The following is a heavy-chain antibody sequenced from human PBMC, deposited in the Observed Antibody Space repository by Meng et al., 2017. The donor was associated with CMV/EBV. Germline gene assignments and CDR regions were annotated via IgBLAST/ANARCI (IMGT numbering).Heavy chain of an antibody. J-gene: IGHJ6*02. CDR2: ISAYNGNT. CDR3: ARDVGYYYGMDV. V-gene: IGHV1-18*01. Sequence: ASVKVSFKASGYTFTSYGISWVRQAPGQGLEWMGWISAYNGNTNYAQKLQGRVTMTTDTSTSTAYMELRRLRSDDTAVYYCARDVGYYYGMDVWGQGTTVTVSS. CDR1: GYTFTSYG.